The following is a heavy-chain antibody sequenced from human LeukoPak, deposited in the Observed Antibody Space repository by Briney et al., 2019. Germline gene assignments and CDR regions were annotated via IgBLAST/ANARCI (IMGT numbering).Heavy chain of an antibody. CDR1: GFTFSDYY. D-gene: IGHD4-17*01. CDR2: ISSSGSTI. Sequence: PGGSLRLSCAASGFTFSDYYMSWIRQAPGKGLEWVSYISSSGSTIYYADSVKGRFTISRDNAKNSLYLQMNSLRAEDTAVYYCARYSRGGVTTDYFDYWGQGTLVTVSS. CDR3: ARYSRGGVTTDYFDY. J-gene: IGHJ4*02. V-gene: IGHV3-11*01.